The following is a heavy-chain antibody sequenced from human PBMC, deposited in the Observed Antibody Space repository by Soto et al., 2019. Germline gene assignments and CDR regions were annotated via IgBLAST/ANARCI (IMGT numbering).Heavy chain of an antibody. V-gene: IGHV3-30*04. CDR2: ISRDGKNK. J-gene: IGHJ4*02. Sequence: GGSLRLSCAGSGFTFSRYAIHWVRQAPGKGLEWVAVISRDGKNKYYVDSVKRRFTISRDDSQNTLYLQMNSLRREDTAVYYCARSRNSAVADSFDFWGQGTLVTVSS. CDR1: GFTFSRYA. D-gene: IGHD3-10*01. CDR3: ARSRNSAVADSFDF.